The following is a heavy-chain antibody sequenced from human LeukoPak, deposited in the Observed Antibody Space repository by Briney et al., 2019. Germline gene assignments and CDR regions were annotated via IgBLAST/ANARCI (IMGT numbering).Heavy chain of an antibody. CDR2: ISGSGGST. J-gene: IGHJ4*02. D-gene: IGHD6-19*01. CDR3: AKGQAGSAWYMGLFDY. Sequence: AISGSGGSTYYADSVKGRFTISRDNSKNTLYLQMNSLRAEDTAVYYCAKGQAGSAWYMGLFDYWGQGTLVTVSS. V-gene: IGHV3-23*01.